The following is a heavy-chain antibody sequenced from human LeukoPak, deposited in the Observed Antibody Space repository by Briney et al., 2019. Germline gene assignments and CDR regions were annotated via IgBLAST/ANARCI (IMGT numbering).Heavy chain of an antibody. D-gene: IGHD3-10*01. Sequence: GGYLRLSCEVSGITLSNYGMSWVRQAPGKGLEWVAGISGSAGGTNYADSVKGRFTMSRDNSKNTLHLQMNRLRAEDTAVYFCARDPSAFAGYFDFWGQGTLVTASS. V-gene: IGHV3-23*01. CDR3: ARDPSAFAGYFDF. J-gene: IGHJ4*02. CDR1: GITLSNYG. CDR2: ISGSAGGT.